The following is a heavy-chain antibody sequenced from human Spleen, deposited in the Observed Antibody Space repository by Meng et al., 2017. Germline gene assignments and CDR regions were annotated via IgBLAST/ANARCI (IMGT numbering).Heavy chain of an antibody. J-gene: IGHJ4*02. D-gene: IGHD3-16*01. CDR2: IYYSGAT. V-gene: IGHV4-39*01. CDR1: GSSISSSSNY. Sequence: QLQLQESGPGLVKPSETLSLTCTVSGSSISSSSNYWDWIRQPPGKRLEWIGSIYYSGATYYNPSLKSRVTMSVDTSKNQFSLRLSSVTAADTAVFYCARRVHDGRHYHYFDYWGQGALVTVSS. CDR3: ARRVHDGRHYHYFDY.